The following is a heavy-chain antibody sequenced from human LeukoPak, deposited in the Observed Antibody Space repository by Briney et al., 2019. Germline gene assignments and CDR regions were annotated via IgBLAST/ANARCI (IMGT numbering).Heavy chain of an antibody. CDR1: GFTLRSYD. CDR3: AKRGGITMIPFDY. J-gene: IGHJ4*02. CDR2: TSGSGVNS. V-gene: IGHV3-23*01. Sequence: GGSLRLSCAASGFTLRSYDMSWVRQAPGKGLEWVAATSGSGVNSYYADSVRGRFTISRDNSQNTLYLQMNSLRAEDTAVYYCAKRGGITMIPFDYWGQGTLVTVSS. D-gene: IGHD3-22*01.